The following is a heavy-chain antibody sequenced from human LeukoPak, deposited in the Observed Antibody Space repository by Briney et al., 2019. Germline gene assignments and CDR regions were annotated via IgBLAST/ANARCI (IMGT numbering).Heavy chain of an antibody. CDR2: ISSSSSYI. V-gene: IGHV3-21*01. J-gene: IGHJ4*02. Sequence: GGSLRLSCAASGFTFSSYSMNWGRQAPGKGLEWVSSISSSSSYIYYADSVKGRFTISRDNAKNSLYLQMNSLRAEDTAVYYCARESHNIVGVPAAFDYWGQGTLVTVSS. D-gene: IGHD2-2*01. CDR1: GFTFSSYS. CDR3: ARESHNIVGVPAAFDY.